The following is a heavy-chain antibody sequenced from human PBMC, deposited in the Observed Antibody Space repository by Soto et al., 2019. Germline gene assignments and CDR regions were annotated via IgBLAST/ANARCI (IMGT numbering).Heavy chain of an antibody. CDR3: ARGGDYGSGWFDAFEL. CDR2: ISYDAKNN. CDR1: TFSFNTYA. D-gene: IGHD6-19*01. V-gene: IGHV3-30*04. Sequence: QVQLVESGGGVVQPGRSLRVSCAASTFSFNTYAMHWVRQAPAPGKGLEWVAVISYDAKNNYYADSVKGRFTISRDNSKNTLYLQMDSLRAEDTALYFCARGGDYGSGWFDAFELWGQGTLVTVSS. J-gene: IGHJ3*01.